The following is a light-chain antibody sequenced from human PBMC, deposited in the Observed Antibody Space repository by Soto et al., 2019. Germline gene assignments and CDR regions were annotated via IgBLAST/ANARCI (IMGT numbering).Light chain of an antibody. CDR1: SSDVGGYNY. J-gene: IGLJ1*01. V-gene: IGLV2-14*01. CDR3: SSYTSSSTWV. CDR2: DVT. Sequence: QSALTQPASVSGSPGQSITISCTGTSSDVGGYNYVSWYLQHPGKAPKLMIYDVTNRPSGVSNRFSGSKSGNTASLTISGLQAEDEADYYCSSYTSSSTWVFGTGTKLTVL.